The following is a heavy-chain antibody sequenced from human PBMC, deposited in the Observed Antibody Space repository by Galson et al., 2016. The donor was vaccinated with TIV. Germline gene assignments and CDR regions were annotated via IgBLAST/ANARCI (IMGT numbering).Heavy chain of an antibody. CDR2: INNKANTHAT. CDR3: TTRPGPGKPRIDY. V-gene: IGHV3-73*01. J-gene: IGHJ4*02. CDR1: GLTFSDSA. D-gene: IGHD1-14*01. Sequence: SLRLSCAVSGLTFSDSAMHWVRQASGKGLEWIGRINNKANTHATEYTASLKGRFTLSRDDSRNTAYLQMNNLKTEDTAVYYCTTRPGPGKPRIDYWGQGTLVTVSS.